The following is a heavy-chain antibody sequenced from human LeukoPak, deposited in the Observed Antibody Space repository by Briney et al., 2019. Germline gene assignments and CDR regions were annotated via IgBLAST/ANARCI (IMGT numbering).Heavy chain of an antibody. Sequence: SVKVSCKASGGTFSSYAISWVRQAPGQGLEWMGGIIPIFGTANYAQKSQGRVTITTDESTSTAYMELSSLRSEDTAVYYCVLYYYDSSGYYYVDWGQGTLVTVSS. D-gene: IGHD3-22*01. CDR2: IIPIFGTA. CDR3: VLYYYDSSGYYYVD. V-gene: IGHV1-69*05. CDR1: GGTFSSYA. J-gene: IGHJ4*02.